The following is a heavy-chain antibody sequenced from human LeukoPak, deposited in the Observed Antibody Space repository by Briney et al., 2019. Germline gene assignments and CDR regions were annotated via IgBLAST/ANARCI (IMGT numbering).Heavy chain of an antibody. D-gene: IGHD3-3*01. J-gene: IGHJ6*03. V-gene: IGHV1-18*01. CDR2: ISAYNGNT. CDR1: GYTFTSYG. Sequence: EASVKVSCKASGYTFTSYGISWVRQAPGQGLEWMGWISAYNGNTNYAQKLQGRVTMTTDTSTSTAYMELRSLRSDDTAVYYCAREYYDFWSGSFAQPNQNYYYYMDVWGKGTTVTVSS. CDR3: AREYYDFWSGSFAQPNQNYYYYMDV.